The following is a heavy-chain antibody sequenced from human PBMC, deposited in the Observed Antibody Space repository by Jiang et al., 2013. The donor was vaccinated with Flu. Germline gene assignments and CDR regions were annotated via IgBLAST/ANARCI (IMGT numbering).Heavy chain of an antibody. D-gene: IGHD2-21*02. Sequence: GAEVKKPGESLKISCQVSGYSFTNYWIGWVRQMPGKGLEWMGIIFPGDSDTRYGPSFQGRVTISADKSISTAYLQWSSLKASDTAMYYCAKLSYCGGACYGRQTLGEFDYWGQGTLVTVSS. V-gene: IGHV5-51*03. J-gene: IGHJ4*02. CDR1: GYSFTNYW. CDR3: AKLSYCGGACYGRQTLGEFDY. CDR2: IFPGDSDT.